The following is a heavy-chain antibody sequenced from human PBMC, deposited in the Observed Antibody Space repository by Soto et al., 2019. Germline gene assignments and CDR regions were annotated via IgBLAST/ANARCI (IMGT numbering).Heavy chain of an antibody. CDR2: IYYSGST. V-gene: IGHV4-31*03. J-gene: IGHJ4*02. CDR1: GGSISSGGYY. Sequence: PSETLSLTCTVSGGSISSGGYYWSWIRHHPGKGLEWIGYIYYSGSTYYNPSLKSRVTISVDTSKNQFSLKLSSVTAADTAVYYCARSWSSYYYDSSGYPPVGYWGQGTLVTVSS. D-gene: IGHD3-22*01. CDR3: ARSWSSYYYDSSGYPPVGY.